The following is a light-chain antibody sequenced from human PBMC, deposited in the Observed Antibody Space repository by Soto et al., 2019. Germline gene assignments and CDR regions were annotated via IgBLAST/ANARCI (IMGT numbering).Light chain of an antibody. CDR2: GAS. CDR3: QQYNNWRCT. Sequence: EIVMTQSPATLSVSPGERATLSCRASQSVSSNLAWYQQKPGQAPRLLIFGASTRATGIPARFSGSGSATEFTLTFSSLQSEDFAVYYCQQYNNWRCTFGQGTKLEIK. V-gene: IGKV3-15*01. J-gene: IGKJ2*02. CDR1: QSVSSN.